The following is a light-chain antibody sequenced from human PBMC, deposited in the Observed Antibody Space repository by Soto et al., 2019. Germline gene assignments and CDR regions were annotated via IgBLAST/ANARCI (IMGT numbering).Light chain of an antibody. V-gene: IGKV3-20*01. J-gene: IGKJ1*01. Sequence: IVLTQSPGTLSLSPGDRATLSCRASRSVGTLYLAWYQQKLGQAPRLLISGTSTRATGIPDRFSGSASGTDFTLTISSLEPEDFAVYHCQQYGTSPRTFGQGTRV. CDR3: QQYGTSPRT. CDR2: GTS. CDR1: RSVGTLY.